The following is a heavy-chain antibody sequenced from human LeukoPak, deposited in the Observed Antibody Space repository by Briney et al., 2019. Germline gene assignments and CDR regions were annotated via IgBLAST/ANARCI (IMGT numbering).Heavy chain of an antibody. CDR2: ITESGGTE. Sequence: GGSLRLSCVGSAFTFSEYSMSWIRQAPGRELEWISSITESGGTEYYADSVKGRFSISRDNAKSALYLQMNSLRAEDTAVYYCARPPEGYSYGFYFGHWGQGAPVTVSS. CDR3: ARPPEGYSYGFYFGH. V-gene: IGHV3-11*01. D-gene: IGHD5-18*01. CDR1: AFTFSEYS. J-gene: IGHJ4*02.